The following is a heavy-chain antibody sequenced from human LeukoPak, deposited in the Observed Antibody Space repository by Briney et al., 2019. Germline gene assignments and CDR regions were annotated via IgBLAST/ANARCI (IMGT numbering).Heavy chain of an antibody. CDR3: ARDALGRGSSYLTGDQ. Sequence: GGSLRLSCAALGFPVSSNYMSWVRQAPGRGLEWVSVIYSSGATYYADSVKGRFTISRDNSKNTVFLQMNSLRAEDTAVYHCARDALGRGSSYLTGDQWGQGTLVTVSA. CDR1: GFPVSSNY. V-gene: IGHV3-66*01. CDR2: IYSSGAT. D-gene: IGHD5-18*01. J-gene: IGHJ4*02.